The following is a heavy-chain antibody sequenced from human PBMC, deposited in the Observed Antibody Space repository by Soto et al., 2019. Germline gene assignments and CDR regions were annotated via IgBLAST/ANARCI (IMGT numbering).Heavy chain of an antibody. CDR3: ASLYGSGSYFGYYYGMDV. J-gene: IGHJ6*02. D-gene: IGHD3-10*01. CDR1: GFTFSDYY. Sequence: QVQLVESGGGLVKPGGSLRLSCAASGFTFSDYYMSWIRQAPGKGLEWVSYISSSGSTIYYADSVKGRFTISRDNAKNSRYQQMNSLRAEDTALYYCASLYGSGSYFGYYYGMDVWGQGTTVTVSS. V-gene: IGHV3-11*01. CDR2: ISSSGSTI.